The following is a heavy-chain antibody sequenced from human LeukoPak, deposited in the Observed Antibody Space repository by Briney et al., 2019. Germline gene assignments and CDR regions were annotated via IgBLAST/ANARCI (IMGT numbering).Heavy chain of an antibody. CDR3: AKAYSYYMDV. J-gene: IGHJ6*03. CDR1: GFTFSSYG. CDR2: IRYDGSNK. Sequence: PGGPLRLSCAASGFTFSSYGMHWVRQAPGRGLEWVAFIRYDGSNKKYADSVKGRVTISRDNSKNTMDLQMNSLRAEDTAVYYCAKAYSYYMDVWGKGTSVTVSS. V-gene: IGHV3-30*02.